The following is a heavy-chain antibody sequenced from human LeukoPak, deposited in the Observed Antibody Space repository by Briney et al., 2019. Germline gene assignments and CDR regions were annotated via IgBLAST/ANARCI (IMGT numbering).Heavy chain of an antibody. D-gene: IGHD2-8*02. Sequence: SETLSLTCTVSGGSISSYYWSWIRQPPGKGLEWIGYIYYSGSTNYNPSLRSQVTISVDTSKNQFSLKLSSVTAADTAVYYCARVLSYWYFDLWGRGTLVTVSS. CDR3: ARVLSYWYFDL. V-gene: IGHV4-59*01. CDR2: IYYSGST. CDR1: GGSISSYY. J-gene: IGHJ2*01.